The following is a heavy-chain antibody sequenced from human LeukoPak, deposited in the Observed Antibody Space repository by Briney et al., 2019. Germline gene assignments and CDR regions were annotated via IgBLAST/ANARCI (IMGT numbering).Heavy chain of an antibody. CDR3: ARVGVDYSGNIIKYFFDY. CDR2: IYYSGSA. Sequence: SETLSLTCSVSGGSISSYQWSWILQPPGNGLEWLGNIYYSGSANYNPSLKSRVTISVDTSKNQFSLKLSPVTAADTAVYYCARVGVDYSGNIIKYFFDYWGQGTLVTVSS. J-gene: IGHJ4*02. V-gene: IGHV4-59*01. D-gene: IGHD4-23*01. CDR1: GGSISSYQ.